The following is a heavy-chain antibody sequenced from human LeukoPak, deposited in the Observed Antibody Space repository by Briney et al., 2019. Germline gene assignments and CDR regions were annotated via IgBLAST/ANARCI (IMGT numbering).Heavy chain of an antibody. D-gene: IGHD3-10*01. CDR1: GFTFNSYS. J-gene: IGHJ4*02. Sequence: GGSLRLSCAASGFTFNSYSMNWVRQAPGKGLEWVSYISSSSSTIYYADSVKGRFTISRDNAKNSLYLQMNSLRAEDTAVYYCARVVSYGSGSTFDYWGQGTLVTVSS. CDR3: ARVVSYGSGSTFDY. V-gene: IGHV3-48*01. CDR2: ISSSSSTI.